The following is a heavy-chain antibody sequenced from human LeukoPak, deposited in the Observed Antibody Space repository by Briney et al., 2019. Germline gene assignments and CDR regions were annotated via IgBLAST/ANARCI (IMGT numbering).Heavy chain of an antibody. J-gene: IGHJ4*02. CDR2: INHSGST. CDR3: ARRSYYGSGSYYAPLNY. D-gene: IGHD3-10*01. Sequence: SETLSLTCAVYGGSFSGYYWSWIRQPPGKGLEWIGEINHSGSTNYNPSLKSRVTISVDTSKNQFSLKLSSVTAADTAVYYCARRSYYGSGSYYAPLNYRGQGTLVTVSS. CDR1: GGSFSGYY. V-gene: IGHV4-34*01.